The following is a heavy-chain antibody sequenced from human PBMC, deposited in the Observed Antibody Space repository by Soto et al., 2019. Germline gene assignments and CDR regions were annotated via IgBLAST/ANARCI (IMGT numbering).Heavy chain of an antibody. CDR2: IYWDDDK. CDR3: VHLPTGNYFDY. J-gene: IGHJ4*02. V-gene: IGHV2-5*02. CDR1: GFSLSTNGVG. Sequence: QITLKESGPTLVKPTQTLTLTCTFSGFSLSTNGVGVAWIRQPPGKALEWLALIYWDDDKRYSPSLKSRLTITKDTSKNQVVVTMTNMDPVDTATYYWVHLPTGNYFDYWGQGTLVTVSS.